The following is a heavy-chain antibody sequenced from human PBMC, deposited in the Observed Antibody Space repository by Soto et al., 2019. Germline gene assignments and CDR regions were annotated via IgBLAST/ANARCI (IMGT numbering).Heavy chain of an antibody. CDR1: GGSISSSSYY. J-gene: IGHJ4*02. CDR3: ARLGALIEPTHPYYFDY. V-gene: IGHV4-39*01. CDR2: IYYSGST. D-gene: IGHD2-21*01. Sequence: SETLSLTCTVSGGSISSSSYYWGWIRQPPGKGLEWIGSIYYSGSTYYNPSLKSRVTISVDTSKNQFSLKLSSVTAADTAVYYCARLGALIEPTHPYYFDYWGQGTLVTVSS.